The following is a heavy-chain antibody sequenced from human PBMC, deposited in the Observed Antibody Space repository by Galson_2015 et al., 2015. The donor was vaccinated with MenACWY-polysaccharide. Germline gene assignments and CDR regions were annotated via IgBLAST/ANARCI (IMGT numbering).Heavy chain of an antibody. CDR2: IFYTGST. Sequence: SATLSLTCTVSGLSISRYYWSWIRPPPGKGRGGIGYIFYTGSTNYNPSLKSRLTIALDTSENQFSLRVSSVTAADTAVYYCARGVNHRSLLGYWGQGTLVTVSA. CDR3: ARGVNHRSLLGY. CDR1: GLSISRYY. J-gene: IGHJ4*02. V-gene: IGHV4-59*01. D-gene: IGHD3-16*02.